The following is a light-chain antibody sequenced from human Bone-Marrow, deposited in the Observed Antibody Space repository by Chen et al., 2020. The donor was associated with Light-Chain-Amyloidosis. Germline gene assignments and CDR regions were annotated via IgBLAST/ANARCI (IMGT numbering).Light chain of an antibody. Sequence: SYVLTPPSSVSVAPGHTATTALGGNNIGSTSVHWYQQTPGQAPLLVVYDDSDRPSGIPERLSGSNSGNTATLTISRVEAGDEADYYCQVWDRSGDRPVFGGGTKLTVL. CDR2: DDS. CDR3: QVWDRSGDRPV. J-gene: IGLJ3*02. CDR1: NIGSTS. V-gene: IGLV3-21*02.